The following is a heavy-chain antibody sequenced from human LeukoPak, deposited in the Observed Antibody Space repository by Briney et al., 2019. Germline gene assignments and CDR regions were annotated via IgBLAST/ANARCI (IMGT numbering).Heavy chain of an antibody. D-gene: IGHD3-10*01. Sequence: GGSLRLSCAASGFTFDDFAMHWVRQAPGKGLEWVSGVSWNSDSIGYADSVKGRSTISRDNAKNSLYLQMNSLRAEDTAFYYCAKDIFTLLRGAFDIWGQGTMVTVSS. V-gene: IGHV3-9*01. CDR1: GFTFDDFA. CDR2: VSWNSDSI. CDR3: AKDIFTLLRGAFDI. J-gene: IGHJ3*02.